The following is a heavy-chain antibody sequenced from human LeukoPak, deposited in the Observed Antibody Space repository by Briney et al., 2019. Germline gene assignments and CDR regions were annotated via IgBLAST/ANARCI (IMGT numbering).Heavy chain of an antibody. J-gene: IGHJ4*02. V-gene: IGHV3-21*01. CDR2: ISSSSYI. D-gene: IGHD3-22*01. CDR1: GFTFSSYS. CDR3: ATSYDSSGYYPSPFDY. Sequence: PGGSLRLSCAASGFTFSSYSMNWVRQAPGKGLEWVSSISSSSYIYYADSVKGRFTISRDNAKNSLYLQMNSLRAEDTAVYYCATSYDSSGYYPSPFDYWGQGTLVTVSS.